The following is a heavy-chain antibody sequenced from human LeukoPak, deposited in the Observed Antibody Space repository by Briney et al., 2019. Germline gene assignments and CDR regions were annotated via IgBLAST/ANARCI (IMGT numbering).Heavy chain of an antibody. CDR1: GLTFSSYA. CDR3: AIPGHGSSWFPFDY. CDR2: ISGSGGST. V-gene: IGHV3-23*01. D-gene: IGHD6-13*01. Sequence: PGGSLGLSCAASGLTFSSYAMSWVRQAPGKGLEWVSAISGSGGSTYYADSVKGRFTISRDNSKNTLYLQMNSLRAEDTAVYYCAIPGHGSSWFPFDYWGQGTLVTVSS. J-gene: IGHJ4*02.